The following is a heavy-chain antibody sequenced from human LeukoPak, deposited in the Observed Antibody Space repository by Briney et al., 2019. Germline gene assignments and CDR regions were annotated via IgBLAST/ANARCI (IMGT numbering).Heavy chain of an antibody. CDR3: AKGEAFDI. CDR1: GFTFSSFA. J-gene: IGHJ3*02. CDR2: MSGSGGMT. Sequence: GGSLRLSCAASGFTFSSFAMSWVRQAPGEGLEWVSAMSGSGGMTYSADSVKGRFTISRDNSKNTLYLQMNSLRAEDTAVYYCAKGEAFDIWGQGTMVTVSS. V-gene: IGHV3-23*01.